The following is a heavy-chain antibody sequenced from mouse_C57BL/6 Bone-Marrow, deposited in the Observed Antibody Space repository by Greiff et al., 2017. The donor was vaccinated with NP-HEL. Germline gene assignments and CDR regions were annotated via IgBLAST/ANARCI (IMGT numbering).Heavy chain of an antibody. CDR2: ISSGSSTI. V-gene: IGHV5-17*01. Sequence: EVQLVESGGGLVKPGGSLKLSCAASGFTFSDYGMHWVRQAPEKGLEWVAYISSGSSTIYYADTVKGRFTISRDNAKNTLFLQMTSLSSEDTAMYYCARRDYYCSSSFWYFDVWGTGTTVTVSS. D-gene: IGHD1-1*01. J-gene: IGHJ1*03. CDR1: GFTFSDYG. CDR3: ARRDYYCSSSFWYFDV.